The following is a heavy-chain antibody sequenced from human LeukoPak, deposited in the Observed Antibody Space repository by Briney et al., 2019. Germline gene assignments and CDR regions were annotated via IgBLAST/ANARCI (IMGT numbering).Heavy chain of an antibody. Sequence: GGSLRLSCAASGFTLSDYYMSWIRQAPGKGLEWVSYISSSSSYTNYADSVKGRFTISRDNAKNSLYLQMNSLRAEDTAVYYCARDRGGSYYEDYYYGMDVWGQGTTVTVSS. CDR3: ARDRGGSYYEDYYYGMDV. J-gene: IGHJ6*02. CDR2: ISSSSSYT. D-gene: IGHD1-26*01. V-gene: IGHV3-11*05. CDR1: GFTLSDYY.